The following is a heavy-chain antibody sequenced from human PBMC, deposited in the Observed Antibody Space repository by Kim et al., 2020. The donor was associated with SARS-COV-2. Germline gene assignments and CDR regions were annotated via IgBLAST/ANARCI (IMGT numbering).Heavy chain of an antibody. CDR2: ISWNSGSI. CDR3: AKGLARITMIVVGKAGDGMDV. V-gene: IGHV3-9*01. D-gene: IGHD3-22*01. J-gene: IGHJ6*02. CDR1: GFTFDDYA. Sequence: GGSLRLSCAASGFTFDDYAMHWVRQAPGKGLEWVSGISWNSGSIGYADSVKGRFTISRDNAKNSLYLQMNSLRAEDTALYYCAKGLARITMIVVGKAGDGMDVWGQGTTVTVSS.